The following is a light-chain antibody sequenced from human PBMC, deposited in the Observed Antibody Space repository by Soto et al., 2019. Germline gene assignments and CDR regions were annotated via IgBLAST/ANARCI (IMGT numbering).Light chain of an antibody. J-gene: IGKJ1*01. CDR3: LQHYYYPWT. V-gene: IGKV3-15*01. CDR1: QSVSNN. CDR2: GAS. Sequence: EIVMTHSPATLSVSPGERATLSCRASQSVSNNLAWYQQKPGQAPRLLIYGASTRATAIPARFSGSGSGTEFTLTISSLQSEDFATYSCLQHYYYPWTFGQGTRVEIK.